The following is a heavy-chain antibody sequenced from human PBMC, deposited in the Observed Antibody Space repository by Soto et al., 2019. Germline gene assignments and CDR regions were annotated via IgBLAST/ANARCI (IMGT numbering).Heavy chain of an antibody. V-gene: IGHV1-8*01. CDR3: ARGNGYGDQIDY. Sequence: QVQLVQSGAEVKKPGASVKVSCKASGYTFTSYDINWVRQATGQGLEWMGWMNPNSGNTGYAQKFQGKVTMNRHTSIRTAYLEPSSLRSEDTAVYYCARGNGYGDQIDYWGQGNLVTVSS. CDR1: GYTFTSYD. J-gene: IGHJ4*02. D-gene: IGHD4-17*01. CDR2: MNPNSGNT.